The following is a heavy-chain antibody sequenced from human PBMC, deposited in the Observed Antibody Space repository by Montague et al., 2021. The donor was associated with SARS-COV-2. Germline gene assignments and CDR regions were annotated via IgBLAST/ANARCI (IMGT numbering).Heavy chain of an antibody. CDR1: DASITSYY. V-gene: IGHV4-59*01. Sequence: ETLSLTCSVSDASITSYYWSWIRQPPGKGLEWIGYIHYTGSTNYNASLKSRVTISIDTSKNQFSLRLNSVTAADTAVYYCARGNYLDYWGQGTLVIVSS. J-gene: IGHJ4*02. CDR2: IHYTGST. CDR3: ARGNYLDY.